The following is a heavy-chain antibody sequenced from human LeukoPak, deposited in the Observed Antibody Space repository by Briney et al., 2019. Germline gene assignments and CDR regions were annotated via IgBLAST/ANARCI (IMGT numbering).Heavy chain of an antibody. CDR3: AKGPYSKNTPFDY. CDR1: GFTLSSYA. CDR2: ISYDGSNK. Sequence: PGRSLRLSCAAPGFTLSSYAMHWVRQAPGKGLEWVAVISYDGSNKYYADSVKGRFTISRDNSKNTLYLQMNSLRAEDTAVYYCAKGPYSKNTPFDYWGQGTLVTVSS. J-gene: IGHJ4*02. D-gene: IGHD6-13*01. V-gene: IGHV3-30-3*01.